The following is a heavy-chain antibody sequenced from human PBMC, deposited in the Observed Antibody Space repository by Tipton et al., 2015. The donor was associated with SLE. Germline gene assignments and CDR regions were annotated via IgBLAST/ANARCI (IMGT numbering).Heavy chain of an antibody. V-gene: IGHV4-59*01. CDR1: GGSISSYY. J-gene: IGHJ4*02. D-gene: IGHD1-20*01. CDR2: IYYSGST. Sequence: TLSLTCTVSGGSISSYYWNWIRQPPGKGLEWIGYIYYSGSTNYNPSLKSRVTISVDTSKNQFSLKLSPVTAADTAVYYCARYNWGLGYWGQGTLVTVSS. CDR3: ARYNWGLGY.